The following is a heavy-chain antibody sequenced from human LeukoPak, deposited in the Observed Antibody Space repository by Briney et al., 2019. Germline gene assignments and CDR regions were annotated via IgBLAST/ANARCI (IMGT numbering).Heavy chain of an antibody. CDR1: GGSISSGGYY. CDR2: IYYSGST. D-gene: IGHD1-26*01. J-gene: IGHJ5*02. V-gene: IGHV4-31*03. Sequence: PSETLSLTCTVSGGSISSGGYYWSWIRQHPGKGLEWIGYIYYSGSTYYNPSLKSRVTISVDTSKNQFSLKLSSVTAADTAVYYCARGCSIVGATCRSTNWFDPWGQGTLVTVSS. CDR3: ARGCSIVGATCRSTNWFDP.